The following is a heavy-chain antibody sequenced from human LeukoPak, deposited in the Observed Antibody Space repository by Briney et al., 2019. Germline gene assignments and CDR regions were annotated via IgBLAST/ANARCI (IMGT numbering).Heavy chain of an antibody. CDR2: ISGGGDAT. D-gene: IGHD4-23*01. CDR3: AKKEVTGLFDY. CDR1: DFSFITYA. J-gene: IGHJ4*02. Sequence: GGSLRLSCAASDFSFITYAMSWVRQAPGKGLEWVSTISGGGDATYYADSVKGRFTISRDNSKNTLYLQMNSLRAEDTAVYYCAKKEVTGLFDYWGQGTLVTVSS. V-gene: IGHV3-23*01.